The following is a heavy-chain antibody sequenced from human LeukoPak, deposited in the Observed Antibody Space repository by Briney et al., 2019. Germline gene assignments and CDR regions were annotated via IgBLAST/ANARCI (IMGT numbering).Heavy chain of an antibody. Sequence: ASVKVSCKASGYTFTSYGISRVRQAPGQGLEWMGWISAYNGNTNYAQKLQGRVTMTTDTSTSTAYMELRSLRSDDTAVYYCAREEYQLLSLDYWGQGTLVTVSS. V-gene: IGHV1-18*01. D-gene: IGHD2-2*01. CDR2: ISAYNGNT. CDR3: AREEYQLLSLDY. J-gene: IGHJ4*02. CDR1: GYTFTSYG.